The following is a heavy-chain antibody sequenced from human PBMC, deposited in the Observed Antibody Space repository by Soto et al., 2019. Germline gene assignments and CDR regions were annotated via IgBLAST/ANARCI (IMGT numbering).Heavy chain of an antibody. D-gene: IGHD3-10*01. CDR1: GFTFSYYS. J-gene: IGHJ4*02. CDR3: ARGRLWSFDC. Sequence: EVQLVESGGGLVQPGGSLRLSCAVSGFTFSYYSMNWVRQAPGKGLEWISYISSSSDTIYYADSMKGRFTISRDNAKNSLYLQMNGLRDDDTAVYFCARGRLWSFDCWGQGTLVTVSS. V-gene: IGHV3-48*02. CDR2: ISSSSDTI.